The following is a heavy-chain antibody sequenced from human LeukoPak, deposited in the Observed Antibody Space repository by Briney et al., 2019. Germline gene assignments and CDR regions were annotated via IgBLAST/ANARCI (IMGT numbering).Heavy chain of an antibody. J-gene: IGHJ4*02. CDR2: LYSGGST. CDR1: GFTVSTNY. CDR3: ARVVSGGSAHFDY. Sequence: GGSLRLSCAASGFTVSTNYMSWVRQAPGKGLERVSVLYSGGSTYYADSVKGRFTISRDNSKNTLYLQMNSLRAEDTAVYYCARVVSGGSAHFDYWGQGTLITVSS. V-gene: IGHV3-66*01. D-gene: IGHD2-15*01.